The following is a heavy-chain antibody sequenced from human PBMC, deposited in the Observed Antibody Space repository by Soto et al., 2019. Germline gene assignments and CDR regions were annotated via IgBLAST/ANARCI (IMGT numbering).Heavy chain of an antibody. CDR1: GFIFSNYV. D-gene: IGHD2-8*01. CDR2: INHNGDST. Sequence: PGGLLRLSCAVSGFIFSNYVMKWVRQAPGKGLEWVSTINHNGDSTYFADSVKGRFTISRDNSKKTLSLQMNSLRVEDTAVYYCAKGSANGGPDYWGQGTLVTVSS. CDR3: AKGSANGGPDY. V-gene: IGHV3-23*01. J-gene: IGHJ4*02.